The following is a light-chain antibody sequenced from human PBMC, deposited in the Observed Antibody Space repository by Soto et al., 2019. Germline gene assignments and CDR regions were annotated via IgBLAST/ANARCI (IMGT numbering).Light chain of an antibody. V-gene: IGLV3-21*02. CDR3: QVWDSGSDLRV. Sequence: SYELTQPPSVSVAPGQTARIACGGNNIGNKTVHWNQQRPGQAPVLVVYDDSARPSGTPERFSGSNSGNTATLTISRVEPGDEADYYCQVWDSGSDLRVFGGGTKVTVL. J-gene: IGLJ3*02. CDR1: NIGNKT. CDR2: DDS.